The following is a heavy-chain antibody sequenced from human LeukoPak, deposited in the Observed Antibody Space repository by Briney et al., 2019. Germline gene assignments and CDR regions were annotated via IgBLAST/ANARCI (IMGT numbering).Heavy chain of an antibody. CDR3: ARGILVDTAMVTNWFDP. V-gene: IGHV4-34*01. Sequence: SETLSLTCAAYGGSFSGYYWSWIRQPPGKGLEWIGEVSHSGSTNYNPSLKSRVTISVDTSKNQFSLKLSSVTAADTAVYYCARGILVDTAMVTNWFDPWGQGTLVTVSS. D-gene: IGHD5-18*01. CDR2: VSHSGST. J-gene: IGHJ5*02. CDR1: GGSFSGYY.